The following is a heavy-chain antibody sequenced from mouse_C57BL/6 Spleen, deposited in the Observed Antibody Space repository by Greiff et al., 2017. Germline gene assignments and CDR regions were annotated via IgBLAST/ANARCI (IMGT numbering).Heavy chain of an antibody. Sequence: QVQLQQSGAELMKPGASVKLSCKATGYTFTGYWIEWVKQRPGHGLEWIGEILPGSGSTNYTEKFKGKATFTADTSSNTAYMQLSSLTTEDSAVYSGAASTMIRTYYFDYWGQGTTLTVSS. CDR1: GYTFTGYW. J-gene: IGHJ2*01. CDR2: ILPGSGST. D-gene: IGHD2-4*01. V-gene: IGHV1-9*01. CDR3: AASTMIRTYYFDY.